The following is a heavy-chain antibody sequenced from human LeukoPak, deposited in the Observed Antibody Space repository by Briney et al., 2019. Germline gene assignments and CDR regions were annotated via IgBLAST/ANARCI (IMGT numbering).Heavy chain of an antibody. CDR2: IYHSGST. Sequence: SETLSLTCTVSGGSISSGGYYWSWIRQPPGKGLEWIGSIYHSGSTYYNPSLKSRVTISVDTSKNQFSLKLSSVTAADTAVYYCAIQVRGADYWGQGTLVTASS. J-gene: IGHJ4*02. CDR1: GGSISSGGYY. CDR3: AIQVRGADY. D-gene: IGHD3-10*01. V-gene: IGHV4-30-2*03.